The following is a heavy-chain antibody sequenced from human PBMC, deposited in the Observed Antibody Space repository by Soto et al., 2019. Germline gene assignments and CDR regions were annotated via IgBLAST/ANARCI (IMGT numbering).Heavy chain of an antibody. V-gene: IGHV3-66*01. J-gene: IGHJ6*02. Sequence: GGSLRLSCAASGFTVSSNYMSWVRQAPGKGLEWVSVIYSGGSTYYADSVKGRFTISRDNSKNTLYLQMNSLRAEDTAVYYCAKDLADYYDSSGYYSLFGYYYYGMDVWGQGTTVTVSS. CDR1: GFTVSSNY. CDR3: AKDLADYYDSSGYYSLFGYYYYGMDV. D-gene: IGHD3-22*01. CDR2: IYSGGST.